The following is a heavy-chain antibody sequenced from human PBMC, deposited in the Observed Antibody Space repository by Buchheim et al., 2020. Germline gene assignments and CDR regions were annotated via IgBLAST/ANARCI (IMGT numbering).Heavy chain of an antibody. CDR3: RRIAAADYYYYYGMDV. Sequence: QVQLQESGPGLVKPSETLSLTCTVSGGSISSYYWSWIRQPPGKGLEWIGYIYYSGSTNYNPSLKSRVTIPVDTSKNQFSRMLGAVTAADTAVYYCRRIAAADYYYYYGMDVWGQGTT. CDR1: GGSISSYY. D-gene: IGHD6-13*01. CDR2: IYYSGST. V-gene: IGHV4-59*08. J-gene: IGHJ6*02.